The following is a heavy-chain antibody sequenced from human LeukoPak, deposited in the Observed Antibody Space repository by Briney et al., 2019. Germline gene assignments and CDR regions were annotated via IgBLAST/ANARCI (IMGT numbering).Heavy chain of an antibody. V-gene: IGHV5-51*01. D-gene: IGHD2-15*01. CDR1: GYRFTSYW. Sequence: LGESLKISCKGSGYRFTSYWIGWVRQMPGEGLEWMGIIYPGDSDTRYSPSFQGQVTISADKSISTAYLQWSSLKASDTAMYYCARSGYCSGGSCYASAFDIWGQGTMVTVSS. CDR2: IYPGDSDT. CDR3: ARSGYCSGGSCYASAFDI. J-gene: IGHJ3*02.